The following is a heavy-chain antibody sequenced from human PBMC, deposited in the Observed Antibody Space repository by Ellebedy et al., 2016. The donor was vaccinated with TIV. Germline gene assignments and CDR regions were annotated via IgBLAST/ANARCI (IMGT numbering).Heavy chain of an antibody. D-gene: IGHD3-3*01. Sequence: GESLKISCAASGFTYSSYSMNWVRQAPGKGLEWVSYISSSSITIYYADSVKGRFTISRDNAKNSLYLQKNSLRVEDKAVYYWARGASWSAITGLDYWGQGTLVTVSS. V-gene: IGHV3-48*01. CDR3: ARGASWSAITGLDY. CDR2: ISSSSITI. J-gene: IGHJ4*02. CDR1: GFTYSSYS.